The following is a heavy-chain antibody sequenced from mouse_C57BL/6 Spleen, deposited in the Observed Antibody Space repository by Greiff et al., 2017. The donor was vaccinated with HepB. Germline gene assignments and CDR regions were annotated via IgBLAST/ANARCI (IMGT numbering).Heavy chain of an antibody. D-gene: IGHD2-5*01. CDR2: IDPSDSYT. CDR1: GYTFTSYW. V-gene: IGHV1-59*01. Sequence: QVQLKQPGAELVRPWTSVKLSCKASGYTFTSYWMHWVKQRPGQGLEWIGVIDPSDSYTNYNQKFKGKATLTVDTSSSTAYMQLSSLTSEDSAVYYCAWYSNYYFDYWGQGTTLTVSS. CDR3: AWYSNYYFDY. J-gene: IGHJ2*01.